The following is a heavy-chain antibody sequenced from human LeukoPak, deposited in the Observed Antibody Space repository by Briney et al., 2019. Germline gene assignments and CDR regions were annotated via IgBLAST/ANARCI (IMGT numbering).Heavy chain of an antibody. J-gene: IGHJ4*02. V-gene: IGHV1-2*02. CDR1: GYTFTGYY. D-gene: IGHD3-22*01. CDR3: ARTGYSSSWTYYYDSSGYELLDY. Sequence: ASVKVSCKASGYTFTGYYMHWVRQAPGQGLEWMGWINPNSGGTNYAQKLQGRVTMTTDTSTSTAYMELRSLRSGDTAVYYCARTGYSSSWTYYYDSSGYELLDYWGQGTLVTVSS. CDR2: INPNSGGT.